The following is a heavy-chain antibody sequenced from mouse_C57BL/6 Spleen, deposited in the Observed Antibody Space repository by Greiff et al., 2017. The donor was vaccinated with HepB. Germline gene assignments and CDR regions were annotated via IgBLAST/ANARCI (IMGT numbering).Heavy chain of an antibody. CDR3: ARNYYGSSPRWYFDV. Sequence: EVQLQQSGPELVKPGASVKMSCKASGYTFTDYNMHWVKQSHGKSLEWIGYINPNNGGTSYNQKFKGKATLTVNKSSSPAYMELRSLTSEDSAVYYCARNYYGSSPRWYFDVWGTGTTVTVAS. J-gene: IGHJ1*03. D-gene: IGHD1-1*01. CDR2: INPNNGGT. V-gene: IGHV1-22*01. CDR1: GYTFTDYN.